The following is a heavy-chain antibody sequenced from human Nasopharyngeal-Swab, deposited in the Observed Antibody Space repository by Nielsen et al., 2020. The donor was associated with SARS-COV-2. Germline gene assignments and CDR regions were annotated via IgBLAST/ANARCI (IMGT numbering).Heavy chain of an antibody. D-gene: IGHD6-19*01. J-gene: IGHJ4*02. V-gene: IGHV3-74*01. CDR1: GFTFSSYW. Sequence: GGSLRLSCAASGFTFSSYWMHWVRQPPGKGLQWVSRINTDGTTTNYADSVKGRFTISRDNSKNTLYLQMNSLRAEDTAVYYCARDQDGSGWYHVNYFDYWGQGTLVTVSS. CDR3: ARDQDGSGWYHVNYFDY. CDR2: INTDGTTT.